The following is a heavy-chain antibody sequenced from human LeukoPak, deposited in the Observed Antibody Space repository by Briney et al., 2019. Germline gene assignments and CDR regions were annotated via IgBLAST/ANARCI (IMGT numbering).Heavy chain of an antibody. D-gene: IGHD3-10*01. V-gene: IGHV5-51*01. CDR3: ARQRDGSGDY. Sequence: GESLKISCKASGYDFTTYWIGWVRQMSGKGLEWMGIIYPGDSETRYNPSFQGQVTFSVDKSTSTAYVQWGSLKASDSAIYYCARQRDGSGDYWGQGTLVIVSS. J-gene: IGHJ4*02. CDR2: IYPGDSET. CDR1: GYDFTTYW.